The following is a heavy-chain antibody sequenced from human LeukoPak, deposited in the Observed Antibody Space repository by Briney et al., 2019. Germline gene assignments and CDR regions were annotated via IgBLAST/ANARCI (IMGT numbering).Heavy chain of an antibody. D-gene: IGHD1-1*01. CDR1: GGSFSGYY. CDR3: ACPWTTRDALDI. J-gene: IGHJ3*02. V-gene: IGHV4-34*01. Sequence: SETLSLTCAVYGGSFSGYYWSWIRQPPGKGLEWIGEINHSGSTNYNPSLTSRVTISVDTSKNQFSLKLSSVTAADTAVYYCACPWTTRDALDIWGQGTMVTVSS. CDR2: INHSGST.